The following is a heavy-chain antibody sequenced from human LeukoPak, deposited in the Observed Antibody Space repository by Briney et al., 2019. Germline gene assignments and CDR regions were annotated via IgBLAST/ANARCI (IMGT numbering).Heavy chain of an antibody. CDR3: ARTTGYCSSTSCYNWFDP. V-gene: IGHV5-51*01. CDR2: IYPGDCDT. J-gene: IGHJ5*02. CDR1: GYSFTSYW. D-gene: IGHD2-2*01. Sequence: GESLKISCKGSGYSFTSYWIGWVRQMPGKGLEWMGIIYPGDCDTRYSPSFQGQVTISADKSISTAYLQWSSLKASDTAMYYCARTTGYCSSTSCYNWFDPWGQGTLVTVSS.